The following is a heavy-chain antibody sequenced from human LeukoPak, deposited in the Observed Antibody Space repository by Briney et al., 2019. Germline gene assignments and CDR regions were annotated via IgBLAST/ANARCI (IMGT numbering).Heavy chain of an antibody. CDR3: ARGGDSSGYYYTIDY. CDR2: IYTSGST. CDR1: GGSISSGSYY. Sequence: SQTLSLTCTVSGGSISSGSYYWSWIRQPAGKGLEWIGRIYTSGSTNYNPSLKSRVTISVDTSKNQFSLKLSSVTAADTAVYYCARGGDSSGYYYTIDYWGQRTLVTVSS. D-gene: IGHD3-22*01. V-gene: IGHV4-61*02. J-gene: IGHJ4*02.